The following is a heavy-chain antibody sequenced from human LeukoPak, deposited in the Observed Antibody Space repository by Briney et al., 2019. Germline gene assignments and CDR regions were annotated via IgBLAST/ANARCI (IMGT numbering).Heavy chain of an antibody. Sequence: SETLSLTCTVSGGSISSSSYYWGWIRQPPGKGLEWIGSVYYSGSTYYNPSLKSRVTISVDTSKNQFSLKLSSVTAADTAVYYCARASPHYYDSSGYHNWFDPWGQGTLVTVSS. CDR1: GGSISSSSYY. CDR3: ARASPHYYDSSGYHNWFDP. J-gene: IGHJ5*02. CDR2: VYYSGST. V-gene: IGHV4-39*07. D-gene: IGHD3-22*01.